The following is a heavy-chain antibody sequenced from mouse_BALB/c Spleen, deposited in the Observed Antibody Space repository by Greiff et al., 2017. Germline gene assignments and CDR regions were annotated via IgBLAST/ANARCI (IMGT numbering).Heavy chain of an antibody. CDR3: ARGGPLAWFAY. J-gene: IGHJ3*01. Sequence: DVMLVESGGDLVKPGGSLKLSCAASGFTFSSYGMSWVRQTPDKRLEWVATISSGGSYTYYPDSVKGRFTISRDNAKNTLYLQMSSLKSEDTAMYYCARGGPLAWFAYWGQGTLVTVSA. CDR2: ISSGGSYT. CDR1: GFTFSSYG. V-gene: IGHV5-6*02.